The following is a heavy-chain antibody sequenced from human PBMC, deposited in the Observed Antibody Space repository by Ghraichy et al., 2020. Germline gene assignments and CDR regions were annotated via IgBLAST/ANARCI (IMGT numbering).Heavy chain of an antibody. CDR3: ARGYCSSTSCHYDYYYYYGMDV. V-gene: IGHV1-2*02. D-gene: IGHD2-2*01. CDR1: GYTFTGYY. CDR2: INPNSGGT. Sequence: ASVKVSCKASGYTFTGYYMHWVRQAPGQGLEWMGWINPNSGGTNYAQKFQGRVTMTRDTSISTAYMELSRLRSDDTAVYYCARGYCSSTSCHYDYYYYYGMDVWGQGTTVTVSS. J-gene: IGHJ6*02.